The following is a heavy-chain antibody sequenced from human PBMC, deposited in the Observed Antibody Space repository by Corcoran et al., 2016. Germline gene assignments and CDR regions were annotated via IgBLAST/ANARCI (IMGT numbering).Heavy chain of an antibody. Sequence: EVQLVESGGGLVQPGRSLRLSCTASGFTFGDYAMSWFRQDPGKGLEWVGFIRSKAYGGTTEYAASVKGRFTIPRDDSKSIAYLQMNSRKTEETAVYYYTRDANSYSIVGAAIGTGVSDYWGQGTLVTVSS. CDR2: IRSKAYGGTT. D-gene: IGHD1-26*01. J-gene: IGHJ4*02. V-gene: IGHV3-49*03. CDR1: GFTFGDYA. CDR3: TRDANSYSIVGAAIGTGVSDY.